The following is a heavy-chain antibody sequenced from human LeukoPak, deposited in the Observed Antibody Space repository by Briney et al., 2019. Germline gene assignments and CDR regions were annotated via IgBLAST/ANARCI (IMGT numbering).Heavy chain of an antibody. CDR2: IKQDGSEK. D-gene: IGHD3-16*02. CDR1: GFTFSSYW. J-gene: IGHJ4*02. Sequence: PGGSLRLSCAASGFTFSSYWMSWVRQAPGKGLEWVANIKQDGSEKYYVDSVKGRFTISRDNSKNTLYLQMNSLRAEDTAVYYCAKGLALGPFDYWGQGTLVTVSS. V-gene: IGHV3-7*03. CDR3: AKGLALGPFDY.